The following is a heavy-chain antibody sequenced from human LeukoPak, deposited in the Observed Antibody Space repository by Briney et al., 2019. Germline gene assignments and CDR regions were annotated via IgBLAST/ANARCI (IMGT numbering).Heavy chain of an antibody. CDR3: ARRDVSAWYYFDY. CDR1: GYNFVNFW. J-gene: IGHJ4*02. Sequence: GESLKISCKASGYNFVNFWIGWVRQMPGKGLEWIGIIYPGDSDIRYSPSFRGQVTISADKSSSTAYLQWSSLKASDTAMYYCARRDVSAWYYFDYWGQGTLVTVSS. CDR2: IYPGDSDI. V-gene: IGHV5-51*01. D-gene: IGHD6-19*01.